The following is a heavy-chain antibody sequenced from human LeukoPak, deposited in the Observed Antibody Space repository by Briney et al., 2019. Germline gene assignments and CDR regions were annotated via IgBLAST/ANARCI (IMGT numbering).Heavy chain of an antibody. J-gene: IGHJ4*02. CDR3: ARGERSYYDY. D-gene: IGHD1-26*01. V-gene: IGHV4-4*07. CDR1: GGSISSYF. CDR2: IYVSGST. Sequence: PSETLSLTCTVSGGSISSYFWSWIRQPAGKGLELIGRIYVSGSTNYIPSLKSRVTMSIDTSRRQFSLKLSSVTAADTAVYFCARGERSYYDYWGQGTLVTVSS.